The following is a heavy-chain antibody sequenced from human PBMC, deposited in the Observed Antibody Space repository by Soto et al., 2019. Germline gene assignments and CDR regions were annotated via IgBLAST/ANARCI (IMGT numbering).Heavy chain of an antibody. CDR1: GGSISSGYYS. J-gene: IGHJ4*02. V-gene: IGHV4-30-2*01. CDR2: IHHSGGT. Sequence: QLQLQESGSGLVKPSQTLSLTCAVSGGSISSGYYSWSWIRQPPGKGLEWIGSIHHSGGTYYNPSLKSRVTISADRSKGQFTLKLTSVTAADTAVYFCASGNSSWHPPFDSWGQGTLVTVSS. CDR3: ASGNSSWHPPFDS. D-gene: IGHD6-13*01.